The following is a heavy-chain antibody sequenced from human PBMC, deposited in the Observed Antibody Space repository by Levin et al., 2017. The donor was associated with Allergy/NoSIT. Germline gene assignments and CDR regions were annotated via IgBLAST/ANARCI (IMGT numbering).Heavy chain of an antibody. V-gene: IGHV3-30-3*01. J-gene: IGHJ6*03. CDR3: ASCSPAAGTYCYYYYYMDV. CDR1: GFTFSSYA. Sequence: GGSLRLSCAASGFTFSSYAMHWVRQAPGKGLEWVAVISYDGSNKYYADSVKGRFTISRDNSKNTLYLQMNSLRAEDTAVYYCASCSPAAGTYCYYYYYMDVWGKGTTVTVSS. D-gene: IGHD6-13*01. CDR2: ISYDGSNK.